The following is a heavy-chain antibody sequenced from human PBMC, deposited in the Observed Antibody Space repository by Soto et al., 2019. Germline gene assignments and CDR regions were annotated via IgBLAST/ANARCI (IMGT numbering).Heavy chain of an antibody. CDR1: GGSFSGYY. CDR2: INHSGST. Sequence: SETLSLTCAVYGGSFSGYYWSWIRQPPGKGLEWIGEINHSGSTNYNPSLKSRVTTSVDTSKNQFSLKLSSVTAADTAVYYCARGFYDLDVWGQGTTVTVSS. J-gene: IGHJ6*02. CDR3: ARGFYDLDV. V-gene: IGHV4-34*01.